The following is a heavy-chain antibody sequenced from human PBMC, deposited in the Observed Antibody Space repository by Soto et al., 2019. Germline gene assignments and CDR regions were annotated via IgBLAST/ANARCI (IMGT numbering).Heavy chain of an antibody. V-gene: IGHV3-23*03. CDR3: TKDRVPDGIYSFDY. D-gene: IGHD2-15*01. CDR1: GFSFSAYS. CDR2: IDLSGTTT. Sequence: EVQLLQSGGDLVQPGGSLRLSCAASGFSFSAYSMNWVRQTPGRGLEWVSFIDLSGTTTYYRDSVKGRFPIFKDKSRNTVYLQMRSLTVEDAAIYYCTKDRVPDGIYSFDYWGQGALVTVSS. J-gene: IGHJ4*02.